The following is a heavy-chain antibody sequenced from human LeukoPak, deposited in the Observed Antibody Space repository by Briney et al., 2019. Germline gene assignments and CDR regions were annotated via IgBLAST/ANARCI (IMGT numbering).Heavy chain of an antibody. V-gene: IGHV4-61*02. J-gene: IGHJ4*02. CDR1: GGSISSGSYY. D-gene: IGHD3-22*01. CDR2: IYTSGST. Sequence: PSETLSLTCTVSGGSISSGSYYWSWIRQPAGKGLEWIGRIYTSGSTNYNPSLKSRVTISVDTSKNQFSLKLSSVTAADTAVYYCARELRYYDSSGYYLAYYFDYWGQGTLVTVSS. CDR3: ARELRYYDSSGYYLAYYFDY.